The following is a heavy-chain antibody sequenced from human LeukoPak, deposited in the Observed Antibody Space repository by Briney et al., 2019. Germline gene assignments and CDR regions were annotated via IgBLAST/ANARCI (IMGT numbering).Heavy chain of an antibody. Sequence: ASVKVSCKASGHTFSGYYMHWVRQAPGQGPQWVGWINPNSGDTHYAQMFQGRVTMTRDTSINTAYMELRRVRSDDTAVYYCAKSAQYSSAWFTGSFDYWGQGTLVTVSS. CDR3: AKSAQYSSAWFTGSFDY. D-gene: IGHD6-13*01. CDR2: INPNSGDT. V-gene: IGHV1-2*02. CDR1: GHTFSGYY. J-gene: IGHJ4*02.